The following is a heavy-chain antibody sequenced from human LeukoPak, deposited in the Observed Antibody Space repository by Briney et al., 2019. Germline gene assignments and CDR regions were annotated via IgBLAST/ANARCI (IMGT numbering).Heavy chain of an antibody. CDR3: ARDDCSSTSGYTGWFDT. D-gene: IGHD2-2*02. Sequence: ASVKVSCKASGYTFTSYGISWVRQAPGQGLEWMGRIIPILGIANYAQKFQGRVTITADKSTSTAYMELSSLRSEDTAVYYCARDDCSSTSGYTGWFDTWGQGTLVTVSS. CDR1: GYTFTSYG. J-gene: IGHJ5*02. CDR2: IIPILGIA. V-gene: IGHV1-69*04.